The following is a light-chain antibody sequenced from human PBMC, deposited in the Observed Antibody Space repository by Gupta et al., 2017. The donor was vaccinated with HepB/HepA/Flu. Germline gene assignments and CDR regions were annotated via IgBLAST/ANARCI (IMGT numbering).Light chain of an antibody. V-gene: IGKV1-39*01. Sequence: DIQMTQSPSSLSASVGDRVTITCRASQSISSYLNWYQQKPGKAPKLLIYAASSLQSGVPSRFSGSGSETDFTLTSISFQPEDFATCYCQQSYSTPLTFGGGTKVEIK. CDR3: QQSYSTPLT. J-gene: IGKJ4*01. CDR2: AAS. CDR1: QSISSY.